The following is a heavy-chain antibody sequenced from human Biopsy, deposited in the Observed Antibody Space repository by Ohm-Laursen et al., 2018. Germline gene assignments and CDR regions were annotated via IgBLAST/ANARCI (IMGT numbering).Heavy chain of an antibody. J-gene: IGHJ4*02. CDR2: INCKTGAT. Sequence: SVKVYCKASSYTFTGYNIHWMRQAPGQGLEWLGYINCKTGATNYAQKFQGTVTMTRDTSISTAYLALGSLRSADTAIYYCARDPLNGHKHFDYWGQGSLVTVSS. V-gene: IGHV1-2*02. D-gene: IGHD2-8*01. CDR3: ARDPLNGHKHFDY. CDR1: SYTFTGYN.